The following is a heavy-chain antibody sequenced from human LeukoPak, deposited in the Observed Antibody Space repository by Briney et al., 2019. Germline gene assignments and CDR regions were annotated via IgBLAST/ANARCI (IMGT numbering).Heavy chain of an antibody. CDR3: ASAYCGGDCYAWDHDAFDI. V-gene: IGHV3-11*01. CDR2: ISSSGSTI. CDR1: GFTFSDYY. J-gene: IGHJ3*02. Sequence: GGSLRLSCAASGFTFSDYYMSWIRQAPGKGLEWVSYISSSGSTIYYADSVKGRFTISRDNAKNSLYLQMNSLRAEDTAVYYCASAYCGGDCYAWDHDAFDIWGQGTMVTVSS. D-gene: IGHD2-21*02.